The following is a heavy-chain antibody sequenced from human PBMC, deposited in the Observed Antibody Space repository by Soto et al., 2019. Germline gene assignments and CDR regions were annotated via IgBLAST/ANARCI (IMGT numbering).Heavy chain of an antibody. V-gene: IGHV4-59*01. Sequence: SETLSLTCTVSGGSISSYYWSWIRQPTGKGLEWIGYIYYSGSTNYNPSLKSRATISVDTSKNQFSLKLSSVTAADTAVYYCARVGRWLSHTPPRGVYYMDVWGKGTTVTVSS. D-gene: IGHD3-22*01. CDR2: IYYSGST. J-gene: IGHJ6*03. CDR3: ARVGRWLSHTPPRGVYYMDV. CDR1: GGSISSYY.